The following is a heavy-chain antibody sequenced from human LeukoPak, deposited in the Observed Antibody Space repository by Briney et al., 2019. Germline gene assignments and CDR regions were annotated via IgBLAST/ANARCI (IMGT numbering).Heavy chain of an antibody. V-gene: IGHV1-18*01. J-gene: IGHJ3*02. D-gene: IGHD3-22*01. CDR1: GYTFTSYG. CDR3: ARDEGYYYDSSGYYAFDI. Sequence: AASVKVSCKASGYTFTSYGISWVRQAPGQGLEWMGRISAYNGNTNYAQKLQGRVTMTTDTSTSTAYMELRSLRSDDTAVYYCARDEGYYYDSSGYYAFDIWGQGTMVTVSS. CDR2: ISAYNGNT.